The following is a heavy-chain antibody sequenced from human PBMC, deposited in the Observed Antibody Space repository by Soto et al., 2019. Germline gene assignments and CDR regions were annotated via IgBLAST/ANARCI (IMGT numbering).Heavy chain of an antibody. J-gene: IGHJ6*02. CDR3: ARVSGIYYYGMDV. V-gene: IGHV4-34*01. D-gene: IGHD3-10*01. CDR1: GGSFSGYY. Sequence: PSETLSLTCAVYGGSFSGYYWSWIRQPPGKGLEWIGEINHSGSTNYNPSLKSRVTISVDTSKNQVSLKLSSVTAAYTAVYYCARVSGIYYYGMDVWGQGTAVTVS. CDR2: INHSGST.